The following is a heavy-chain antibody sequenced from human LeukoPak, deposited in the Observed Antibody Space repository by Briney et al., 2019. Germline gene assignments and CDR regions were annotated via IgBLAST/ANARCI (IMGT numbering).Heavy chain of an antibody. J-gene: IGHJ4*02. Sequence: PSETLSLTCSVSGDSIIGYYWGWIRQPPGKGLEWIGHIYNSGITNYNPSLKSRVTISVDTSKNQFSLKLSSVTAADTAIYYCARSYSSGWNFDCWGQGTLVTVSS. CDR3: ARSYSSGWNFDC. CDR1: GDSIIGYY. CDR2: IYNSGIT. V-gene: IGHV4-59*01. D-gene: IGHD6-19*01.